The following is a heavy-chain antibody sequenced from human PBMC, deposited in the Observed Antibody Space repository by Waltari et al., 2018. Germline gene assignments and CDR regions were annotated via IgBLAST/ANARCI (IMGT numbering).Heavy chain of an antibody. D-gene: IGHD2-2*01. J-gene: IGHJ4*02. V-gene: IGHV3-74*01. Sequence: EVQLVESGGGLVQPGGSLRLSCAASGFTFSSYWMHWVRQVPGEGLVWFSRIQRDGVSTSYADSVKVRFIISRDNAKNTLYLQMNSLRAEDTAVYYCARGASTRGDYWGQGTLVTVSS. CDR3: ARGASTRGDY. CDR1: GFTFSSYW. CDR2: IQRDGVST.